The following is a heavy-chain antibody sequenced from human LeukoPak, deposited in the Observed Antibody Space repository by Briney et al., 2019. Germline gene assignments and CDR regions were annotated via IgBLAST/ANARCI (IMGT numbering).Heavy chain of an antibody. J-gene: IGHJ4*02. CDR2: ISSSGTTI. V-gene: IGHV3-48*03. CDR1: GFTLSGSE. CDR3: ARAFYS. Sequence: GGSLRLSCVASGFTLSGSEMNWIRQAPGKGLEWVSHISSSGTTIYYTDSVKGRFTISRDNAKNSLYLQMNSLRADDSAVYYCARAFYSWGQGTLVTVSS.